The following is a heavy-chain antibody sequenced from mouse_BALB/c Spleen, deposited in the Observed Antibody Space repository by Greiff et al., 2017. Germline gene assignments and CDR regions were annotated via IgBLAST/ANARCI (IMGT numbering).Heavy chain of an antibody. J-gene: IGHJ3*01. CDR3: ARGGNYLAY. Sequence: VQLKESGGGLVKPGGSLKLSCAASGFTFSDYYMYWVRQTPEKRLEWVATISDGGSYTYYPDSVKGRFTISRDNAKNNLYLQMSSLKSEDTAMYYCARGGNYLAYWGQGTLVTVSA. CDR1: GFTFSDYY. CDR2: ISDGGSYT. D-gene: IGHD2-1*01. V-gene: IGHV5-4*02.